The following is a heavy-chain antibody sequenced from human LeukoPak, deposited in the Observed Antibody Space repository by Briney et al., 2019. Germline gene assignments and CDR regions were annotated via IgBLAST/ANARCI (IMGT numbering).Heavy chain of an antibody. CDR2: INWNGGRT. CDR3: ARVSSSTGGNVDY. V-gene: IGHV3-20*04. CDR1: RFTFSSYA. Sequence: PGGSLRLSCATSRFTFSSYAMSWVRQAPGKGLEWVSGINWNGGRTGYADSVKGRFTISRDNAKKSLYVQMNSLRAEDTALYYCARVSSSTGGNVDYWDQGTLVTVSS. J-gene: IGHJ4*02. D-gene: IGHD6-6*01.